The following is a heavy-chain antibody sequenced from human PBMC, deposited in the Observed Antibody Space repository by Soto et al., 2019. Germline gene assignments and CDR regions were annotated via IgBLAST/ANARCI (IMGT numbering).Heavy chain of an antibody. CDR3: ATDFRITVYGMDV. Sequence: PGGSLRLSCAASGFTFRSYGMHWVRQAPGKGLEWVAIISYDGSKKYSADSVKGRFTISRDNSKNTLYLQMNSLRAEDTAVYYCATDFRITVYGMDVWGQGTTVTVSS. CDR1: GFTFRSYG. D-gene: IGHD3-10*01. V-gene: IGHV3-30*03. CDR2: ISYDGSKK. J-gene: IGHJ6*02.